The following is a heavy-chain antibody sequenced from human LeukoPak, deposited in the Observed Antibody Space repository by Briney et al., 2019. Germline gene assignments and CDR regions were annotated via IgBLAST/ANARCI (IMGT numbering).Heavy chain of an antibody. CDR3: ARGLDYGDYFDY. D-gene: IGHD4-17*01. Sequence: GGSLRLSCAASGFTFSNYGMHWVRQAPGKGLEWVAVISHDGSNKYYADSVKGRFTISRDNSKNTLYLQMNSLRAEDTAVYYCARGLDYGDYFDYWGQGTLVTVS. CDR2: ISHDGSNK. V-gene: IGHV3-30*03. J-gene: IGHJ4*02. CDR1: GFTFSNYG.